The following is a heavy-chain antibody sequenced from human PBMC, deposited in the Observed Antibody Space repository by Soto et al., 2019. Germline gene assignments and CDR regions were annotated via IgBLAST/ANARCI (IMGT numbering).Heavy chain of an antibody. V-gene: IGHV4-4*07. CDR3: AKDVSSRRWFDP. CDR1: GASIRSYH. Sequence: SETLSLTCAVSGASIRSYHWSFLRQPAGKGLEWIGRIQHTGNTNYDPSLKSRVTMSADTSKNQISLKMTSVTAADTAVYFCAKDVSSRRWFDPWGQGVRVTVSS. CDR2: IQHTGNT. J-gene: IGHJ5*02. D-gene: IGHD3-16*01.